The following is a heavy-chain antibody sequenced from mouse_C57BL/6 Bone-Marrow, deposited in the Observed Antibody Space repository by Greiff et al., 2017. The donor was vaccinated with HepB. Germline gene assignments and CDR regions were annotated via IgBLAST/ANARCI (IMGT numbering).Heavy chain of an antibody. Sequence: QVQLQQPGAELVRPGSSVKLSCKASGYTFTSYWMHWVKQRPIQGLEWIGNIDPSDSETHYNQKFKDKATLTVDKSSSTAYMQLSSLTSEDSAVYYCARDYYSNYYAMDDWGQGTSVTVSS. J-gene: IGHJ4*01. CDR1: GYTFTSYW. CDR3: ARDYYSNYYAMDD. D-gene: IGHD2-5*01. CDR2: IDPSDSET. V-gene: IGHV1-52*01.